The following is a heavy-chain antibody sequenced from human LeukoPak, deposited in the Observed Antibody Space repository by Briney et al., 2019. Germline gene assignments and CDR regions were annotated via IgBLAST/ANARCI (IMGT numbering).Heavy chain of an antibody. CDR3: ARDQNYYGSGSAH. Sequence: GGSLRLSCAVSGFIISDYYMSWIRQAPGKGLEWVSYISSSGSIIYYADSVKGRFTISRDNAKNSLYLQMNSLTAEDTAVYYCARDQNYYGSGSAHWGRGTLVTVSS. J-gene: IGHJ4*02. CDR1: GFIISDYY. V-gene: IGHV3-11*01. D-gene: IGHD3-10*01. CDR2: ISSSGSII.